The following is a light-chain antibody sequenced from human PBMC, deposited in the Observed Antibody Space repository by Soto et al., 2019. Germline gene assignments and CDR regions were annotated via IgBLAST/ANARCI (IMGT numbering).Light chain of an antibody. CDR2: DDN. CDR3: QSYDSSLSGYV. J-gene: IGLJ1*01. V-gene: IGLV1-40*01. Sequence: QSALTQPPSVSGAPGQRVTISCTGSSSNIGADYDLHWYQQLPGTAPKLLIYDDNNRPSGVPDRFSGSKSGTSASLAITGLQAEDEADYYCQSYDSSLSGYVFGTGTKLTVL. CDR1: SSNIGADYD.